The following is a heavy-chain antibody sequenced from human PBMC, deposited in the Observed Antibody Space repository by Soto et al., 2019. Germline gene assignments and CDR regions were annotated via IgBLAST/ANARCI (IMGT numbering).Heavy chain of an antibody. Sequence: QVQLVQSGAEVKKPGASVKVSCKASGYTFTSYGITWVRQAPGQGLEWMGWISTYNGYKDYAQKLQGRVTMTRDTSTSTAYMELRSLRSDDTAVYYCVSGSDFDYWGQGTLVTVSS. CDR1: GYTFTSYG. CDR2: ISTYNGYK. CDR3: VSGSDFDY. J-gene: IGHJ4*02. V-gene: IGHV1-18*01.